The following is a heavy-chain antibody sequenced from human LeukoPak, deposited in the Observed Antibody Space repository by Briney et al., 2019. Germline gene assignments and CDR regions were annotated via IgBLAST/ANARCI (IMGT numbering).Heavy chain of an antibody. D-gene: IGHD3-22*01. CDR3: ARDLREGGYYPFDY. CDR2: ISWNSGSI. CDR1: GFTFDDYA. Sequence: GGSLRLSCAASGFTFDDYAMHWVRQAPGKGLEWVSGISWNSGSIGYADSVKGRFTISRDNAKNSLYLQMNSLRAEDTAVYYCARDLREGGYYPFDYWGQGTLVTVSS. J-gene: IGHJ4*02. V-gene: IGHV3-9*01.